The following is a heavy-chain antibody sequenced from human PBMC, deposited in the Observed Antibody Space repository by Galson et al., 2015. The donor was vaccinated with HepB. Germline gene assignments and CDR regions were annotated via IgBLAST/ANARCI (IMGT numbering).Heavy chain of an antibody. J-gene: IGHJ3*02. D-gene: IGHD1-26*01. CDR2: INPNNGGT. CDR3: ARDGSGSWANAFDT. V-gene: IGHV1-2*02. Sequence: SVKVSCKASGYTFTGYYMHWVRQAPGQGLEWMGWINPNNGGTNYAQKFQGRVTMTRDTSISTAYMELSRLRSDDTAVYYCARDGSGSWANAFDTWGQGTMVTVSS. CDR1: GYTFTGYY.